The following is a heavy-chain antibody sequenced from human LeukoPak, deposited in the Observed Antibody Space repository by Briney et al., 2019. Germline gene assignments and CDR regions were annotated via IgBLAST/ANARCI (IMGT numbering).Heavy chain of an antibody. J-gene: IGHJ4*02. D-gene: IGHD7-27*01. CDR3: ARDFSWGPDC. CDR2: VNGKRGDT. V-gene: IGHV1-2*02. CDR1: GFSLTDHY. Sequence: GASVTVSCKASGFSLTDHYMHWLRQAPGQGLEWMGWVNGKRGDTNYAQQFQDRVLMTRDTSINTIYMELTRLTTGDTATYYCARDFSWGPDCWGQGTLVTVSS.